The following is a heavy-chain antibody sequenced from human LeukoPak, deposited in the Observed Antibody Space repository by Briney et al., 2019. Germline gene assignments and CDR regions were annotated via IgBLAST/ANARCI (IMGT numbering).Heavy chain of an antibody. J-gene: IGHJ5*02. CDR3: ARDQSRWSPAAYP. V-gene: IGHV3-21*01. CDR2: ISSSSSYI. D-gene: IGHD2-2*01. Sequence: GGSLRLSCAASGFTFSSYSMNWVRQAPGKGLEWVSSISSSSSYIYYAASVKGRFTISRDNAKNSLYLQMNSLRAEDTAVYYCARDQSRWSPAAYPWGQGTLVTVSS. CDR1: GFTFSSYS.